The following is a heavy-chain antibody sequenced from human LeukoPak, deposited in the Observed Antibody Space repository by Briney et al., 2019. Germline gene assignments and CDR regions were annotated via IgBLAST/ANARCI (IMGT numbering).Heavy chain of an antibody. CDR2: IYSGGST. CDR3: ARDCGGDCYPHYYYGMDV. V-gene: IGHV3-66*01. J-gene: IGHJ6*02. CDR1: GFTVSSNY. Sequence: GGSLGLSCAASGFTVSSNYMSWVRQAPGKGLEWVSVIYSGGSTYYADSVKGRFTISRDNSKNTLYLQMNSLRAEDTAVYYCARDCGGDCYPHYYYGMDVWGQGTTVTVSS. D-gene: IGHD2-21*02.